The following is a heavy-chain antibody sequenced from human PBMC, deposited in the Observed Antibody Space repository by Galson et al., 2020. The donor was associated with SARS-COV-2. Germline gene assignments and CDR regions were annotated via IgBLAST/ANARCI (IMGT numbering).Heavy chain of an antibody. CDR3: AGGGRTFDI. CDR1: GFTFSNYW. D-gene: IGHD3-16*01. J-gene: IGHJ3*02. CDR2: IGEDGNYK. V-gene: IGHV3-7*05. Sequence: GGSLRLSCAASGFTFSNYWMSWVRRAPGRGLECVDNIGEDGNYKNYVGSVKGRFTISRDSAESSLYLQMNSLRAEDTAVYYCAGGGRTFDIWGQGTMVTFSS.